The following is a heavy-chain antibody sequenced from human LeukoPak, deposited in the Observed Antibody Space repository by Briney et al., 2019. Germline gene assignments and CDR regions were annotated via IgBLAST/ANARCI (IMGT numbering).Heavy chain of an antibody. CDR1: GYTFTSYD. CDR2: MNPNSGNT. Sequence: ASVKVSCKASGYTFTSYDINWVRQATGQGLEWMGWMNPNSGNTGYAQKFQGRVTMTRNTSTSTAYMELSSLRSEDTAVYYCARGVNSQGTAMVLFDSWGQGSLVTVSA. J-gene: IGHJ4*02. CDR3: ARGVNSQGTAMVLFDS. D-gene: IGHD5-18*01. V-gene: IGHV1-8*01.